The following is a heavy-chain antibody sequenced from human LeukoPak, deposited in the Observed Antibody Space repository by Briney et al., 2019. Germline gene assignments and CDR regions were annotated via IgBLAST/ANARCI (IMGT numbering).Heavy chain of an antibody. CDR2: INHSGST. Sequence: SETLSLTCAVYGGSFSGYYWSWIRQPPGKGLEWIGEINHSGSTNYNPSLKSRVTISVDTSKNQFSLKLSSVTAADTAVYYCARDAGGYYVSYYMDVWGKGTTVTVSS. CDR1: GGSFSGYY. CDR3: ARDAGGYYVSYYMDV. D-gene: IGHD3-10*02. V-gene: IGHV4-34*01. J-gene: IGHJ6*03.